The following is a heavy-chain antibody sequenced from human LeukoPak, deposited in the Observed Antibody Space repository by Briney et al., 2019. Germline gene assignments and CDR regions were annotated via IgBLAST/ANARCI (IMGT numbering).Heavy chain of an antibody. CDR1: GYTFSSYW. CDR2: IKQDGSEK. Sequence: GGSLRLSCAASGYTFSSYWMTWVRQAPGKGLEWVANIKQDGSEKYYVDSVKGRFTISRDNAKNSLYLQMNSLRAEDTAVYYCAREYREVVFNLYYYYYGMDVWGQGTTVTVSS. J-gene: IGHJ6*02. CDR3: AREYREVVFNLYYYYYGMDV. V-gene: IGHV3-7*01. D-gene: IGHD3-22*01.